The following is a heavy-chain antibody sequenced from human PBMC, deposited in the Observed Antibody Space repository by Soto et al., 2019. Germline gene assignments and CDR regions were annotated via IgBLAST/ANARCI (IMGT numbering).Heavy chain of an antibody. V-gene: IGHV2-5*02. J-gene: IGHJ4*02. CDR3: AHTREIYGLGSYAVDY. D-gene: IGHD3-10*01. Sequence: QITLKESGPTLVKPTQTLTLTCTFSGFSRSTSGVGVGWIRQPPGKALDWVAIIYWDDDKLYSPSLKSMLTITKDTTENQVVLTMTTMDPVDTATYYCAHTREIYGLGSYAVDYWGQGTLVTVSS. CDR2: IYWDDDK. CDR1: GFSRSTSGVG.